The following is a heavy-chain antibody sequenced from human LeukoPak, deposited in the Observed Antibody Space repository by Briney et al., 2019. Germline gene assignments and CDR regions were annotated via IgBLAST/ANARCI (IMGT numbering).Heavy chain of an antibody. V-gene: IGHV3-21*01. CDR2: ISSSGSYI. CDR3: PRCPPRDSGGYTQYHFDY. Sequence: PGGSLRLSCAASGFTFSGYSMSWVRQAPGKGLEWVLSISSSGSYIYHADSVKGRFTISRDNAKNSQYLQLHSLRAEDTAVYYCPRCPPRDSGGYTQYHFDYGAQGTLLTVSS. CDR1: GFTFSGYS. J-gene: IGHJ4*02. D-gene: IGHD3-22*01.